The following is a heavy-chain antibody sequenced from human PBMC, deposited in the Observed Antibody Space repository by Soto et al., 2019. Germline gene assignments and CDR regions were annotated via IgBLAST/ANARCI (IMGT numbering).Heavy chain of an antibody. D-gene: IGHD4-17*01. CDR3: TRDQCYGAYGRYYYFYGMDV. Sequence: EVQLVESGGGLVKPGRSLRLSCIASGFTFGDYAMSWFRQAPGKGLEWVGFIRSKAYGGTTDYAASVKGRFTISIDDSKSIAYLQMNSLKTEDTPVYYCTRDQCYGAYGRYYYFYGMDVWGQGTTVTVSS. CDR1: GFTFGDYA. V-gene: IGHV3-49*05. J-gene: IGHJ6*02. CDR2: IRSKAYGGTT.